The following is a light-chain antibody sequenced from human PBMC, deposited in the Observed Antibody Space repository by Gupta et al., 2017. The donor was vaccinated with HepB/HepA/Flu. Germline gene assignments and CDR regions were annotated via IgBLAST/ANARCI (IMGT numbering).Light chain of an antibody. J-gene: IGKJ1*01. V-gene: IGKV1-39*01. CDR1: ETISNY. CDR3: QQSDSTPLT. Sequence: DIRMTQSPSSLSASVGDRVTITCRASETISNYLNWYQQKPGKVPHLLIYTASNLQGGVPSRFSGSGSGTDFTLTISSLQPEDFAVYFCQQSDSTPLTFGQGTRVEIK. CDR2: TAS.